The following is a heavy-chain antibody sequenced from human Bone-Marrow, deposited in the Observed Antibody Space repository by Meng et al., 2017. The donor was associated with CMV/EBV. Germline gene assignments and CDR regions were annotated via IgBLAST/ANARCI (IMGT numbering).Heavy chain of an antibody. D-gene: IGHD5-18*01. CDR1: GFTFSSYG. V-gene: IGHV3-30*02. CDR2: IRYDGKNK. CDR3: AKADGCRYGNYYYYGMDV. Sequence: GESLKISCAASGFTFSSYGTHWVRQAPGKGLEWVAFIRYDGKNKYYADSVKGRFTISRDNSKNTLYLQMNSLRAEDTAVYYCAKADGCRYGNYYYYGMDVWGQGTTVTVSS. J-gene: IGHJ6*02.